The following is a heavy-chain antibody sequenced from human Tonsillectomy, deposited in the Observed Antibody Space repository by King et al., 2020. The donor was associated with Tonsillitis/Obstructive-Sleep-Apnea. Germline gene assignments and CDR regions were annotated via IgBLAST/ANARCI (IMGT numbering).Heavy chain of an antibody. CDR1: GYTFTSYY. J-gene: IGHJ5*02. Sequence: VQLVQSGAEVKKPGASVKVSCKASGYTFTSYYMHWVRQAPGQGLEWMGIINPSGGATSYAQMFQGRVTLTRDTSTNTVYMDLSSLRSEDTAVYYWGRGEPPLGGSDSTPPTHWFDPWGQGTLVTVSS. CDR3: GRGEPPLGGSDSTPPTHWFDP. CDR2: INPSGGAT. D-gene: IGHD2-15*01. V-gene: IGHV1-46*01.